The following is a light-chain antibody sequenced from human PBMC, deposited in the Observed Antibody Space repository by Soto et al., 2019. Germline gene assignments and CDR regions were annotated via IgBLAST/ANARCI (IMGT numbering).Light chain of an antibody. V-gene: IGKV1-39*01. Sequence: DIQMTQSPSSLSASVGDRVTIACRASQSISTYLNWYQQTPGKAPKLLIYATSNLQSGVPSRFSGSGSGREFTLTISSLQPEDFATYSCQQSYSSPMYTFGQGTNLEIK. CDR2: ATS. CDR3: QQSYSSPMYT. J-gene: IGKJ2*01. CDR1: QSISTY.